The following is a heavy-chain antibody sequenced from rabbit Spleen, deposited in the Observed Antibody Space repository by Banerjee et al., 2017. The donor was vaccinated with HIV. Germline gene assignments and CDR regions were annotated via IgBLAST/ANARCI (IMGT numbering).Heavy chain of an antibody. CDR3: ARDLVGVIGWNFYL. D-gene: IGHD2-1*01. Sequence: QEQLVESGGGLVQPGGSLKLSCKASGIDFNSNYWICWVRQAPGKGLEWIACINIVTGKSVYASWAKGRFTMSRTSSTTVTLRMTSLTAADRATYFCARDLVGVIGWNFYLWGQGTLVTVS. CDR2: INIVTGKS. J-gene: IGHJ4*01. CDR1: GIDFNSNYW. V-gene: IGHV1S45*01.